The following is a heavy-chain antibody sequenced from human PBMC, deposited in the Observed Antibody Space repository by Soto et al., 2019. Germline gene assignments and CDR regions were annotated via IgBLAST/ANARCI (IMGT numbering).Heavy chain of an antibody. CDR3: ARRGPLRLLVTWENWFDP. J-gene: IGHJ5*02. CDR2: IYYIVMH. V-gene: IGHV4-39*01. CDR1: GGSISSSSYS. D-gene: IGHD3-3*01. Sequence: SETLSLTFTVSGGSISSSSYSCGRIRQPPGKGLELIGSIYYIVMHDYNPSLKIRVTISVDTYKNQFSLKLSSVTAADTALYYCARRGPLRLLVTWENWFDPCGRGTLVT.